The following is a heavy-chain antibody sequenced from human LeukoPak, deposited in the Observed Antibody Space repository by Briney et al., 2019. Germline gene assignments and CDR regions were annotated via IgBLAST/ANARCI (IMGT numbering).Heavy chain of an antibody. J-gene: IGHJ4*02. V-gene: IGHV1-8*01. CDR2: MNPNSGNT. CDR3: IAGYYSYYFDY. Sequence: GASVKVSCKVSGYTLTELSMHWVRQAPGQGLEWMGWMNPNSGNTGYAQKFQGRVTMTRNTSISTAYMELSSLRSEDTAVYYCIAGYYSYYFDYWGQGTLVTVSS. D-gene: IGHD3-9*01. CDR1: GYTLTELS.